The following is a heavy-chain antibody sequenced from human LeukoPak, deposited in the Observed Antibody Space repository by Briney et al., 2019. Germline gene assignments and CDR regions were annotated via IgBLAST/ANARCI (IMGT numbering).Heavy chain of an antibody. V-gene: IGHV4-59*02. CDR3: ARNRVATIYGKFDY. CDR1: GGSVSAFY. D-gene: IGHD5-12*01. Sequence: KPSETLSLTCTVSGGSVSAFYWSWIRQPPGKGLQWIGYVSYTGSTNHTGSTNYNPSLKSRVNISVGTSNNQFSLKLSSLTAADTAVYFCARNRVATIYGKFDYWGQGTLVTVSS. J-gene: IGHJ4*02. CDR2: VSYTGSTNHTGST.